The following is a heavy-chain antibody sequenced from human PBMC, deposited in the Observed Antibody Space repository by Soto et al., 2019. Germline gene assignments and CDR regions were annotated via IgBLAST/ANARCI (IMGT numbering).Heavy chain of an antibody. CDR3: ARVQDYVWGSYRYTDYFDY. V-gene: IGHV4-59*01. Sequence: SETLSLTCPVSGDSISSYYWSWIRQPPGKGLEWIGYIYYTGDTNYNPSLKSRVTISVDTSKNQFSLKLASVTAADTAVYYCARVQDYVWGSYRYTDYFDYWGQGTLVTVSS. J-gene: IGHJ4*02. D-gene: IGHD3-16*02. CDR1: GDSISSYY. CDR2: IYYTGDT.